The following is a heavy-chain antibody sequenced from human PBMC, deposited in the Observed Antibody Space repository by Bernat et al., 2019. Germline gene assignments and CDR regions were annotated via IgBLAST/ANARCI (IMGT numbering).Heavy chain of an antibody. CDR3: AGGGGSYPRWQFDY. CDR2: MNPNSGNT. V-gene: IGHV1-8*01. Sequence: QVQLVQSGAEVKKPGASVKVSCKASGYTFTSFDINWVRQATGQGLEWMGWMNPNSGNTGYAQNFQGRVTMTRNTFISTGYMELSRLRSEDTAVYYCAGGGGSYPRWQFDYWGQGTLVTVPS. J-gene: IGHJ4*02. D-gene: IGHD1-26*01. CDR1: GYTFTSFD.